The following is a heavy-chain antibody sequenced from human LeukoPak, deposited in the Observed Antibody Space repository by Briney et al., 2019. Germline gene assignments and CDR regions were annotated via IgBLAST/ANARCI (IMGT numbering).Heavy chain of an antibody. J-gene: IGHJ4*02. D-gene: IGHD2-2*01. CDR1: GYAFNSFY. V-gene: IGHV1-2*02. CDR2: INPNSGDT. CDR3: ARVSDLVVVPAAFYFDY. Sequence: ASVKVSCTAPGYAFNSFYIRWVRQAPGQGPEWMGWINPNSGDTKYAQKFQGRVTMTRDTSISTFYMELRRLRSDDTAVYYCARVSDLVVVPAAFYFDYWGQGTLVTVSS.